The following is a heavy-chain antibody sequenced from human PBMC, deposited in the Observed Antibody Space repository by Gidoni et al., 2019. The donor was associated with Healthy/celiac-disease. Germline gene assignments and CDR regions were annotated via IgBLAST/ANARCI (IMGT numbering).Heavy chain of an antibody. D-gene: IGHD2-2*01. CDR3: ARRGGPYIVVVPAAEHAFDI. V-gene: IGHV5-51*03. CDR2: IYPGDSYT. Sequence: EVQLVQSGAEVKKPGESRKISCRGSGYSFTSYWIGWVRQMPGKGLEWMGIIYPGDSYTRYSPSFQCQVTISADKSISTAYLQWSSLKASDTAMYYCARRGGPYIVVVPAAEHAFDIWGQGTMVTVSS. CDR1: GYSFTSYW. J-gene: IGHJ3*02.